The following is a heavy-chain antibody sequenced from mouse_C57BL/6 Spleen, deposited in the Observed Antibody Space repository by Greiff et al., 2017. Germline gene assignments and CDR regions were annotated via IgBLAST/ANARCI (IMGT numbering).Heavy chain of an antibody. Sequence: QVQLQQPGAELVKPGASVKLSCKASGYTFTSYWMPWVKQRPGRGLEWIGRFDPNSGGTKYNEKFKSKATLTVDKPSSTAYMQRSSLTSEDSAVYYCARSLYYYAMDYWGQGTSVTVSS. CDR2: FDPNSGGT. CDR3: ARSLYYYAMDY. CDR1: GYTFTSYW. J-gene: IGHJ4*01. D-gene: IGHD2-12*01. V-gene: IGHV1-72*01.